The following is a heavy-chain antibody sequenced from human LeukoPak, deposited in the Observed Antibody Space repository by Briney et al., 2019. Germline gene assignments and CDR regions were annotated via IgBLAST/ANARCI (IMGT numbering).Heavy chain of an antibody. Sequence: GGSLTLSCAASGFTFSSYEMNWVRQAPGKGLEWVSYISSSGSTIYYAYSVKGRFTISRDNAKNSLYLQMNRLRAEDTAVYYCARVEILTGYSPDYWGQGTLVTVSS. CDR3: ARVEILTGYSPDY. CDR1: GFTFSSYE. D-gene: IGHD3-9*01. V-gene: IGHV3-48*03. CDR2: ISSSGSTI. J-gene: IGHJ4*02.